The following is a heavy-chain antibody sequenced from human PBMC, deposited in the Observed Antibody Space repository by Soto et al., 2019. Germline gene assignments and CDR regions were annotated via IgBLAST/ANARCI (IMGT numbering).Heavy chain of an antibody. V-gene: IGHV1-8*01. D-gene: IGHD3-3*01. J-gene: IGHJ6*03. CDR3: ARAFSYYDFWSGYYPSYYYYMDV. CDR2: MNPNSGNT. Sequence: ASVKVSCKASGYTFTSYDINWVRQATGQGLEWMGWMNPNSGNTGYAQKFQGRVTMTRNTSISTAYMELSSLRSEDTAVYYCARAFSYYDFWSGYYPSYYYYMDVWGKGTTVTVSS. CDR1: GYTFTSYD.